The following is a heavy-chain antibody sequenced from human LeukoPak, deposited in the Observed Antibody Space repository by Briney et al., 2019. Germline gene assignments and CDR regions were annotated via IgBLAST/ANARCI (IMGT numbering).Heavy chain of an antibody. CDR1: GGSFSGYY. CDR3: ARAQWLADY. V-gene: IGHV4-34*01. CDR2: INHSGSI. D-gene: IGHD6-19*01. J-gene: IGHJ4*02. Sequence: SETLSLTCGVYGGSFSGYYWNWIRQPPGKGLEWIGEINHSGSINYNPSLKNRITISVDTSKNQFSLKLTSVTAADTAVYYCARAQWLADYWGQGTLVTVSS.